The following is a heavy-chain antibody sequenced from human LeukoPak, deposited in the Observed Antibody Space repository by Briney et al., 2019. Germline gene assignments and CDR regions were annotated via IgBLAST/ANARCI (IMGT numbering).Heavy chain of an antibody. D-gene: IGHD3-10*01. Sequence: SETLSLTCAVYGGSFSGYYWSWIRQPPGKGLEWIGEINHSGSTNYNPSLKSRVTISVDTSKNQFSLKLSSVTAADTAVYYCARLILCFGELLPDWGQGTLVTVSS. J-gene: IGHJ4*02. CDR3: ARLILCFGELLPD. CDR1: GGSFSGYY. CDR2: INHSGST. V-gene: IGHV4-34*01.